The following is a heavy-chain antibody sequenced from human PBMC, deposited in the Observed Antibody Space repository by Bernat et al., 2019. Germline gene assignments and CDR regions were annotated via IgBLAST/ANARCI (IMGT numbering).Heavy chain of an antibody. CDR2: IRSKAYGGTT. V-gene: IGHV3-49*03. Sequence: EVQLVESGGGLVQPGRSLRLSCTASGFTFGDYAMSWFRQAPGKGLEWVGFIRSKAYGGTTEYAASVKGRFTISRDDYKSIAYLQMNRLKTEDTAVYYCTRARRLGYDILTGYYPHFDYWGQGTLVTVSS. J-gene: IGHJ4*02. D-gene: IGHD3-9*01. CDR3: TRARRLGYDILTGYYPHFDY. CDR1: GFTFGDYA.